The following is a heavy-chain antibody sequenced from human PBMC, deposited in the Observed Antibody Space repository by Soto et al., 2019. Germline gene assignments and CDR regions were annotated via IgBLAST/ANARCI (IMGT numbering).Heavy chain of an antibody. CDR1: GFTFSSYA. CDR3: AREIGGGYDYYDSSGYPEGNWFDP. V-gene: IGHV3-30-3*01. J-gene: IGHJ5*02. D-gene: IGHD3-22*01. CDR2: ISYDGSNK. Sequence: QVQLVESGGGVVQPGRSLRLSCAASGFTFSSYAMHWVRQAPGKGLEWVAVISYDGSNKYYADSVKGRFTISRDNSKNTRXXQXNXRRAEDTAVYYCAREIGGGYDYYDSSGYPEGNWFDPLGQGTLVTVSS.